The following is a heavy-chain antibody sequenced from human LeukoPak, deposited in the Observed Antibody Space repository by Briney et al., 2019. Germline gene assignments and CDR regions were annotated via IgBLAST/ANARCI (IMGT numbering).Heavy chain of an antibody. D-gene: IGHD2-15*01. Sequence: PSETLSLTCTVSGGSISSYYWSWIRQPPGKGLEWIGYIYYSGSTNYNPSLKSRVTIPVDTSKNQFSLKLSSVTAADTAVYYCARACSGGSCEGEDYYYYYMDVWGKGTTVTVSS. CDR1: GGSISSYY. CDR3: ARACSGGSCEGEDYYYYYMDV. CDR2: IYYSGST. J-gene: IGHJ6*03. V-gene: IGHV4-59*01.